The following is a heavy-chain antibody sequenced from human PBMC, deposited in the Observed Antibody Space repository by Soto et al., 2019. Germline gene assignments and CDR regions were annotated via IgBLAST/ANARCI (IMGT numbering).Heavy chain of an antibody. V-gene: IGHV4-39*01. CDR1: GGSISSNSYY. D-gene: IGHD4-17*01. Sequence: SEALSLTCTVSGGSISSNSYYWGWIRHPPGKGMEWIGSIYYSGCTYYNPSLKSRVTISVDTSKNQFSLKLSSVTSADTAVYYCARHRRYGDRLFDYWGQGTLVTVAS. CDR2: IYYSGCT. J-gene: IGHJ4*02. CDR3: ARHRRYGDRLFDY.